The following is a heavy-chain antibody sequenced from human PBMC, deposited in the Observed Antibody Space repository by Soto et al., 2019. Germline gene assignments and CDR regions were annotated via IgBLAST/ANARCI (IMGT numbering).Heavy chain of an antibody. CDR1: GFTFSSYA. J-gene: IGHJ6*02. CDR2: ISCSGGST. D-gene: IGHD6-19*01. V-gene: IGHV3-23*01. CDR3: AKDGYSSGWYGPYYYGIDV. Sequence: PAGSLRLSCAASGFTFSSYAMSWVRQAPGKGLEWVSAISCSGGSTYYADSVKGRFTISRDNSKNTLYMQMNSLTAGDTAVYYCAKDGYSSGWYGPYYYGIDVWGQGTMVTVSS.